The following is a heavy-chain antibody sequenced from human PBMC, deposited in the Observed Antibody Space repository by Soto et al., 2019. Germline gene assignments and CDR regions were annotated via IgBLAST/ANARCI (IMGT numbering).Heavy chain of an antibody. CDR2: ISGGGGSTI. CDR1: GFTFSDYY. D-gene: IGHD3-22*01. Sequence: GGSLRLSCAASGFTFSDYYMSWIRQAPGKGLEWVSYISGGGGSTIQYADPVKGRFTISRDNAKNALYLQMRSLRAEDTAVYYCARVRGYYDSSGMDHWGQGTLVTVSS. CDR3: ARVRGYYDSSGMDH. V-gene: IGHV3-11*01. J-gene: IGHJ4*02.